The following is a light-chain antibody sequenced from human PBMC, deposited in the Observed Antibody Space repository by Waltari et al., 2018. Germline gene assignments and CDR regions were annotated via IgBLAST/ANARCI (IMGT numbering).Light chain of an antibody. CDR1: QSVNNY. V-gene: IGKV3-11*01. CDR3: QQRRDWPLT. CDR2: DTS. J-gene: IGKJ4*01. Sequence: DIVLTQSPAILSLSTGERASLSCRASQSVNNYLAWYQQKPGQAPRLLIYDTSNRATGIPARFSGSGFGTDFTLTISSLEPEDFAIYYCQQRRDWPLTFGGGTKVEIK.